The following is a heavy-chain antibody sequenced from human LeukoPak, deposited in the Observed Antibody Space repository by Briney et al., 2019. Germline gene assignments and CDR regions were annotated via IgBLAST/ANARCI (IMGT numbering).Heavy chain of an antibody. Sequence: PSETLSLTCTVSGGSISSHYWSWIRQPPGKGLEWIGYIYYSGSTNYNPSLKSRVTISVDTSKNQFSLKLSTVTAADTAVYYCARETKRYFDWAGWFDPWGQGTLVTVPS. V-gene: IGHV4-59*11. CDR3: ARETKRYFDWAGWFDP. D-gene: IGHD3-9*01. CDR2: IYYSGST. J-gene: IGHJ5*02. CDR1: GGSISSHY.